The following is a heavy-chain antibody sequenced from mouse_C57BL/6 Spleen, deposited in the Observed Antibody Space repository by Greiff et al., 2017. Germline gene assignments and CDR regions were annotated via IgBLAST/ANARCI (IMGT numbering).Heavy chain of an antibody. V-gene: IGHV14-3*01. CDR3: ARGDGYRGYFDV. CDR1: GFNIKNTY. Sequence: VQLQQSVAELVRPGASVKLSCTASGFNIKNTYMHWVKQRPEQGLEWIGRIDPANGNTKYAPKFQGKATITAATASNTAYLQLSSLTSEDTAIYYGARGDGYRGYFDVWGTGTTVTVSS. J-gene: IGHJ1*03. CDR2: IDPANGNT. D-gene: IGHD2-3*01.